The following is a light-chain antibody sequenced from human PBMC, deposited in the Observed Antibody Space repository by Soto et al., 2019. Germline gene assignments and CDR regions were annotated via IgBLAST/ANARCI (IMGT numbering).Light chain of an antibody. V-gene: IGLV2-14*01. CDR3: SSSTSSSTWV. Sequence: QSALTQPASVSGSPGQSITISCTGTSSDVGGYNYVSWYQQHPGKAPKLMIYEVSNRPSGVSNRFSGSKSGNTASLTISGIQAEDEADYYCSSSTSSSTWVFGGGTKLTVL. J-gene: IGLJ3*02. CDR1: SSDVGGYNY. CDR2: EVS.